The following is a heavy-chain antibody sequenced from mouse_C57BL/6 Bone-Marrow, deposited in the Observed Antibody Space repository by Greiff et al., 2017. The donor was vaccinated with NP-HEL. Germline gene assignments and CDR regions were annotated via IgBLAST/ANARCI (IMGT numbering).Heavy chain of an antibody. D-gene: IGHD2-3*01. CDR2: IDPENGDT. Sequence: EVKLMESGAELVRPGASVKLSCTASGFNIKDDYMHWVKQRPEQGLEWIGWIDPENGDTEYASKFQGKATITADTSSNTAYLQLSSLTSEDTAVYYCTPSLSYFDYWGQGTTLTVSS. CDR3: TPSLSYFDY. CDR1: GFNIKDDY. J-gene: IGHJ2*01. V-gene: IGHV14-4*01.